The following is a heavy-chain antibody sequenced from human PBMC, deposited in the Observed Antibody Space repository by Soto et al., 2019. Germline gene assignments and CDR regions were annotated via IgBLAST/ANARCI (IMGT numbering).Heavy chain of an antibody. Sequence: GGSLRLSCAASGFTFSSYAMSWVRQAPGKGLEWVSAISGSGGSIYYADSVKGRFTSSRDNSKNTLYLQMNSLRAEDTAVKYCAKAATVTTAPFRYYYYGMDVWGQGTTVTVSS. J-gene: IGHJ6*02. D-gene: IGHD4-17*01. CDR3: AKAATVTTAPFRYYYYGMDV. CDR2: ISGSGGSI. V-gene: IGHV3-23*01. CDR1: GFTFSSYA.